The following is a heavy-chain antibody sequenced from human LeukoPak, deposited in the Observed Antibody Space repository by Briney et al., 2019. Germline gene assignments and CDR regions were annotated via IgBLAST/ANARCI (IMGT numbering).Heavy chain of an antibody. V-gene: IGHV1-46*01. Sequence: ASVKVSCNASGYTFTSYCIHWVRQAPGQGLEWMGIINPSDGSTRYTQKFQSRVTMTRDTSTSTVYMELSSLRSEDTAVYYCARAVAAARGVNYFDYWGQGTLVTVSS. CDR2: INPSDGST. D-gene: IGHD3-10*01. CDR3: ARAVAAARGVNYFDY. J-gene: IGHJ4*02. CDR1: GYTFTSYC.